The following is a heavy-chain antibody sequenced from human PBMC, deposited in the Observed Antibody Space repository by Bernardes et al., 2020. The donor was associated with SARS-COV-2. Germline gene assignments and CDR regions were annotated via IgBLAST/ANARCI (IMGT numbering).Heavy chain of an antibody. J-gene: IGHJ6*03. CDR2: INHSGST. D-gene: IGHD2-2*01. Sequence: SETLSLTCAVYGGSFSGYYWSWIRQPPGKALEWIGEINHSGSTYYNPSLKSRVTISVDTSKNQFSLKLSSVTAADTAVYYCARARGGYCSSTSCYGRGYYYYMDVWGKGTTVTVSS. CDR1: GGSFSGYY. CDR3: ARARGGYCSSTSCYGRGYYYYMDV. V-gene: IGHV4-34*01.